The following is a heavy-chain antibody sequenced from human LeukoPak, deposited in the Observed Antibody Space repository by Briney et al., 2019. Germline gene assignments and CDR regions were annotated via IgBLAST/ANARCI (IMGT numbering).Heavy chain of an antibody. D-gene: IGHD6-6*01. Sequence: GGSLRLSCAASGFTFSNYWMSWVRQAPGKGLEWVANIKQDGSEKYYVDSVKGRFTISRDNAKNSLYLQMNSLRAEDTAVYYCARESSTPSYVDYWGQGTLVTVSS. CDR1: GFTFSNYW. CDR2: IKQDGSEK. CDR3: ARESSTPSYVDY. J-gene: IGHJ4*02. V-gene: IGHV3-7*01.